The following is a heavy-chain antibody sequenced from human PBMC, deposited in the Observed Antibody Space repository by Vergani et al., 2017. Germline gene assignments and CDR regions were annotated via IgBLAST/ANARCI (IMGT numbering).Heavy chain of an antibody. J-gene: IGHJ4*02. CDR3: ATAGAAYCRGASCYDFFEY. D-gene: IGHD2-15*01. CDR2: IKEDGSET. V-gene: IGHV3-7*01. CDR1: GITFKNAW. Sequence: EVQVVESGGGLIKPGGSLRLSCVVSGITFKNAWINWVRQAPGKGLEWVANIKEDGSETFYVDSVMGRFTISRDNSKNTLYLQMNRLRPEDTAVYYCATAGAAYCRGASCYDFFEYWGQGTLVTVAS.